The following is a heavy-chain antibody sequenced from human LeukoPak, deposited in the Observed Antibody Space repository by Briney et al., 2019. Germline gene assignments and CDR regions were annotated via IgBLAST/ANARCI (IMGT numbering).Heavy chain of an antibody. CDR1: GDSVSSNSAT. J-gene: IGHJ4*02. CDR2: TYYRSKWYN. Sequence: SQTLSLTCAISGDSVSSNSATWIWLRQSPSRGLEWLGRTYYRSKWYNDYGLSVRSRITVNPDTSKNQFSLQLNSVTPEDTAVYYCARGLGPGVIGYWGQGTLVTVSS. CDR3: ARGLGPGVIGY. D-gene: IGHD7-27*01. V-gene: IGHV6-1*01.